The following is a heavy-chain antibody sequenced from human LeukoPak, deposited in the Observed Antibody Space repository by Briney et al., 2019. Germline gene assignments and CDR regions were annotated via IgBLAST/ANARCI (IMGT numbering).Heavy chain of an antibody. CDR2: ISAYNGNT. CDR3: ARGGARYSGYDWADY. D-gene: IGHD5-12*01. V-gene: IGHV1-18*01. Sequence: ASVKVSRKASGYTFTSYGISWVRQAPGQGLEWMGWISAYNGNTNYAQKLQGRVTMTTDTSTSTAYMELRSLRSDDTAVYYCARGGARYSGYDWADYWGQGTLVTVSS. CDR1: GYTFTSYG. J-gene: IGHJ4*02.